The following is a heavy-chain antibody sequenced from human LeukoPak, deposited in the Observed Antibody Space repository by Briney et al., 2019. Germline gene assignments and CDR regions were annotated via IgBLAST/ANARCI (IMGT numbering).Heavy chain of an antibody. D-gene: IGHD3-16*01. V-gene: IGHV1-69*04. J-gene: IGHJ4*02. CDR2: IIPIFGIA. CDR3: ARDEGLGEPVY. Sequence: ASVKVSCKASGGTFSSYAISWVRQAPGQGLEWMGRIIPIFGIANYAQKFQGRVTITADKSTSTAYMELSSLRSEDTAVYYCARDEGLGEPVYWGQGTLVTVSS. CDR1: GGTFSSYA.